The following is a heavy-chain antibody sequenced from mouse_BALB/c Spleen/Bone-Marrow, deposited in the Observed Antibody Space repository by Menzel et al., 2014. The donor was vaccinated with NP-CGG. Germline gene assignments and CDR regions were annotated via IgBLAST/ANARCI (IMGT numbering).Heavy chain of an antibody. CDR2: IDPANGNT. CDR3: ARNYGYGKSFAY. V-gene: IGHV14-3*02. D-gene: IGHD2-2*01. Sequence: EVQLQQSGAELVKPGASVKLSCTASGFNLNDTYMHWVKQRPEQGLEWIGRIDPANGNTKYDPKFQGKATITADTSTNTACLQLSSLTSEDTAVYYCARNYGYGKSFAYWGQGTLVTVSA. J-gene: IGHJ3*01. CDR1: GFNLNDTY.